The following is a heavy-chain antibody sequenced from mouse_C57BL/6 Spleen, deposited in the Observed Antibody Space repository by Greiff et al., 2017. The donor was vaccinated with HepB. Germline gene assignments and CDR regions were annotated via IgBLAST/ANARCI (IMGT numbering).Heavy chain of an antibody. CDR1: GFNIKNTY. CDR3: ASRDYYGSSYGGFAY. D-gene: IGHD1-1*01. Sequence: EVQLQHSVAELVRPGASVKLSCTASGFNIKNTYMHWVKQRPEQGLEWIGRIDPANGNTKYAPKFQGKATITADTSSNTAYLQLSSLTSEDTAIYYCASRDYYGSSYGGFAYWGQGTLVTVSA. CDR2: IDPANGNT. J-gene: IGHJ3*01. V-gene: IGHV14-3*01.